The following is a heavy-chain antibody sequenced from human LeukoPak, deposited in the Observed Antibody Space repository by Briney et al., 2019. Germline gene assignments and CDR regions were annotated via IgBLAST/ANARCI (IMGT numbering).Heavy chain of an antibody. D-gene: IGHD3-3*01. J-gene: IGHJ5*02. Sequence: PGGSLRLSCAASGFTFSSYAMSWVRQAPGKGLEWVSAISGSGGSTYYADSVKGRFTISRDNSKNTLYLQMNSQRAEDTAVYYCAKDGGITIFGVVIEGGWFDPWGQGTLVTVSS. CDR3: AKDGGITIFGVVIEGGWFDP. CDR2: ISGSGGST. V-gene: IGHV3-23*01. CDR1: GFTFSSYA.